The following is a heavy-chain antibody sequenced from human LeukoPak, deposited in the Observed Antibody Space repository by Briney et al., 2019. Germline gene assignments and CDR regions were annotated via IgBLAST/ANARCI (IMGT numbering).Heavy chain of an antibody. CDR1: GFTFSNYS. Sequence: GGSLRLSCAASGFTFSNYSMNWVRQAPGKGLEWVSSISSSSSYIYYADSVKGRFTISRDNAKNTLYLQMNSLTAEDTAVYYCARDNTYFSGSRYYDRFDYWGQGTLVTVSS. V-gene: IGHV3-21*01. CDR2: ISSSSSYI. J-gene: IGHJ4*02. D-gene: IGHD2-15*01. CDR3: ARDNTYFSGSRYYDRFDY.